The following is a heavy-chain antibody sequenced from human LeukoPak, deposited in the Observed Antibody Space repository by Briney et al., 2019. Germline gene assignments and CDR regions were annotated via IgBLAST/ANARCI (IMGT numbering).Heavy chain of an antibody. CDR2: ISYDGSKK. Sequence: GRSLRLSCAASGFSFSNYALHWVRQTPGKGLEWVALISYDGSKKYYADSLRGRFTISRDNSKSTVFLQMNSLRADDTAVYYCARDIVASKREYYFDYWGQGTLVTVSS. D-gene: IGHD5-12*01. J-gene: IGHJ4*02. CDR1: GFSFSNYA. V-gene: IGHV3-30*04. CDR3: ARDIVASKREYYFDY.